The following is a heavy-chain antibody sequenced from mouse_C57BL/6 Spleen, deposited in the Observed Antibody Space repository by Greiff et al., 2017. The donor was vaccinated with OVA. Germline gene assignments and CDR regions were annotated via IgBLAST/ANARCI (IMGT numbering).Heavy chain of an antibody. Sequence: EVHLVESGGGLVQPKGSLKLSCAASGFSFNTYAMNWVRQAPGKGLEWVARIRSKSNNYATYYADSVKDRFTISRDDSESMLYLQMNNLKTEDTAMYYVVRLLYDGYYYAMDYWGQGTSVTVSS. CDR2: IRSKSNNYAT. J-gene: IGHJ4*01. CDR1: GFSFNTYA. V-gene: IGHV10-1*01. CDR3: VRLLYDGYYYAMDY. D-gene: IGHD2-3*01.